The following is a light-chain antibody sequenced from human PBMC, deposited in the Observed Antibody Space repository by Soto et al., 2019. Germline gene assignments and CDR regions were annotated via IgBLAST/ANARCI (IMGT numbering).Light chain of an antibody. CDR2: GAS. CDR1: QSVSSSY. Sequence: EIVFTQSPGTLSLSPGERATLSCRASQSVSSSYLAWFQQKPGQAPKLLIYGASNRATGIPARFSGSGSGTDFTLTISSLEPEDFAVYYCQQRSNWPSTFGQGTRLEIK. J-gene: IGKJ5*01. V-gene: IGKV3D-20*02. CDR3: QQRSNWPST.